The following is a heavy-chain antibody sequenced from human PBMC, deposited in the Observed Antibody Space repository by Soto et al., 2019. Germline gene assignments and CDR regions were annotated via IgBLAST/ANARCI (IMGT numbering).Heavy chain of an antibody. Sequence: GGSLRLSCAASGFTFSSYWMSWVRQAPGKGLEWVANIKQDGSETYYVDSVKGRFTISRDNAKNSLYLQMNSLRAEDTAVYYCARRGRIAVAGTVSPHFDYWGQGTLVTVSS. V-gene: IGHV3-7*01. CDR2: IKQDGSET. CDR1: GFTFSSYW. CDR3: ARRGRIAVAGTVSPHFDY. D-gene: IGHD6-19*01. J-gene: IGHJ4*02.